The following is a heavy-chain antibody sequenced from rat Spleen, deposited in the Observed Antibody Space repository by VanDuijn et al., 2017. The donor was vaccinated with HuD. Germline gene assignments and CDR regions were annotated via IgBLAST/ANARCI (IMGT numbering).Heavy chain of an antibody. CDR3: ATHSSYIYDNWFAY. CDR2: ISYSGST. CDR1: GYSITSNY. D-gene: IGHD1-2*01. J-gene: IGHJ3*01. Sequence: EVQLQESGPGLVKPSQSLSLTCSVTGYSITSNYWGWIRKFPGNKMEWIGHISYSGSTSYNPSLKSRISITRDTSKNQFFLQVNSVTTEDTATYYCATHSSYIYDNWFAYWGQGTLVTVSS. V-gene: IGHV3-1*01.